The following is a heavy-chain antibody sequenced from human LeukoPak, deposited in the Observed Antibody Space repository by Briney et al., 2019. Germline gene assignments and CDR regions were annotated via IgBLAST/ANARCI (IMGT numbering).Heavy chain of an antibody. CDR1: GFTFSSYA. CDR2: ISGSGGST. CDR3: AKDRVSYGSGSYDY. Sequence: GGSLRLSCAASGFTFSSYAMSWVRQAPGKGLEWVSSISGSGGSTHYADSMKGRFAISRDNSKNTLFLQMSSLRAEDTALYYCAKDRVSYGSGSYDYWGQGTLVTVSS. J-gene: IGHJ4*02. D-gene: IGHD3-10*01. V-gene: IGHV3-23*01.